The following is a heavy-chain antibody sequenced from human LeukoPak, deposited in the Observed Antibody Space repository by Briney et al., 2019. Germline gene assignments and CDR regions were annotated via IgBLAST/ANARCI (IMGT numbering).Heavy chain of an antibody. CDR2: IIPIFGTA. D-gene: IGHD3-10*01. J-gene: IGHJ6*02. CDR3: AKDFSYGSGNYGMDV. V-gene: IGHV1-69*13. Sequence: SVKVSCKASGGTFSSYAIGWVRQAPGQGLEWMGGIIPIFGTANYAQKFQGRVTITADESTSTAYMELSSLRSEDTALYYCAKDFSYGSGNYGMDVWGQGTTVTVSS. CDR1: GGTFSSYA.